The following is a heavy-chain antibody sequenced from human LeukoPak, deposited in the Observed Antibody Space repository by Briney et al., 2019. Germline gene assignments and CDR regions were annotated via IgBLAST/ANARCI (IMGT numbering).Heavy chain of an antibody. CDR3: AKAPGCSSTSCPRPHFDY. CDR2: IRYDGSNK. J-gene: IGHJ4*02. V-gene: IGHV3-30*02. CDR1: GFTFSSYG. Sequence: GGSLRLSCAASGFTFSSYGMHWVRQAPGKELEWVAFIRYDGSNKYYADSVKGRFTISRDNSKNTLSLQMNSLRAEDTAVYYCAKAPGCSSTSCPRPHFDYWGQGTLVTVSS. D-gene: IGHD2-2*01.